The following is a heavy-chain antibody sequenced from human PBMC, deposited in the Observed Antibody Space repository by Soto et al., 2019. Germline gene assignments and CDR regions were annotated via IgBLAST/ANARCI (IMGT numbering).Heavy chain of an antibody. J-gene: IGHJ5*02. V-gene: IGHV3-33*01. Sequence: QVQLVESGGGVVQSGRSLRLSCAASGFTFSTYGMHWVRQAPGKGLEWVAVIWNDGSNKYYGDSVKGRFTISRDDSKSTVYLEMTSLGVEDTAVYYCARAFASGYDPWGQGTLVIVSS. CDR3: ARAFASGYDP. CDR2: IWNDGSNK. D-gene: IGHD5-12*01. CDR1: GFTFSTYG.